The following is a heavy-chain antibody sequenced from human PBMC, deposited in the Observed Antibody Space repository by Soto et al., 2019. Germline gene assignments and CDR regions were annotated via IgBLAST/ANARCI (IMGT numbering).Heavy chain of an antibody. D-gene: IGHD3-10*01. CDR2: IKTDGTST. CDR1: GFTFSRHW. CDR3: ARDMRAVPWYGGVSSAFDI. Sequence: GGSLRLSCAASGFTFSRHWMHWVRQAPGKGLVWVSRIKTDGTSTSYADSVKGRFTISRDNAKNTLGLQMNSLTAEDTAVYYCARDMRAVPWYGGVSSAFDIWGQGTVVTVSS. J-gene: IGHJ3*02. V-gene: IGHV3-74*01.